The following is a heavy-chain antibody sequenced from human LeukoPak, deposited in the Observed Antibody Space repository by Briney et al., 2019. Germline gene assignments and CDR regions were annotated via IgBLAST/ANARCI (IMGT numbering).Heavy chain of an antibody. J-gene: IGHJ4*02. CDR3: ARVDRDIVVVPAAYIDY. Sequence: PGGSLRHSCAASGFTFSSYAMHWVRQAPGKGLEWVAVISYDGSNKYYADSVKGRFTISRDNSKNTLYLQMNSLRAEDTAVYYCARVDRDIVVVPAAYIDYWGQGTLVTVSS. CDR1: GFTFSSYA. V-gene: IGHV3-30*04. D-gene: IGHD2-2*01. CDR2: ISYDGSNK.